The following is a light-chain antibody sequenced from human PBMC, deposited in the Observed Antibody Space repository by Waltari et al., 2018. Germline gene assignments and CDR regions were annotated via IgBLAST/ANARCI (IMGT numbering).Light chain of an antibody. V-gene: IGLV2-23*02. J-gene: IGLJ2*01. Sequence: QSALTQPASVSGSPGQSITISCTGTSSAVGSYNLVSWYQHHPGKAPKVMIYEVSKRPSGVSNRFSGSKSGNTDSLTISGLQAEDESDYYCCSYAGSSTVVFGGGTKLTVL. CDR1: SSAVGSYNL. CDR3: CSYAGSSTVV. CDR2: EVS.